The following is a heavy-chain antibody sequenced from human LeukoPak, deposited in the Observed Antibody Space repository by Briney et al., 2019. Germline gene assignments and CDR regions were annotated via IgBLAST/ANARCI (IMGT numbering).Heavy chain of an antibody. V-gene: IGHV3-23*01. J-gene: IGHJ4*02. Sequence: GGSLRLSCAASGFTFSSYAMSWVRQAPGKGLEWVSTISNSGGSTYYADSVKGRFTISRDNSKNTLYLQMNSLRAEDTAVYYCAKSGSVGRWYWGQGTLVTVSS. CDR2: ISNSGGST. D-gene: IGHD5/OR15-5a*01. CDR3: AKSGSVGRWY. CDR1: GFTFSSYA.